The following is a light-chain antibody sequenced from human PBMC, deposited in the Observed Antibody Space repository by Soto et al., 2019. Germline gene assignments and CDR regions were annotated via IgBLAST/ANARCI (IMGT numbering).Light chain of an antibody. J-gene: IGKJ1*01. CDR3: QQSYSTPGT. CDR2: AAS. Sequence: DIQMTQSPSSLSASVGDRVTITRRASQSISSYLNWYQQKPGKAPKLLIHAASSLQSGVPSRFSGSGSGTDFTLTISSLQPEDFATYYCQQSYSTPGTFGQGTKVDIK. CDR1: QSISSY. V-gene: IGKV1-39*01.